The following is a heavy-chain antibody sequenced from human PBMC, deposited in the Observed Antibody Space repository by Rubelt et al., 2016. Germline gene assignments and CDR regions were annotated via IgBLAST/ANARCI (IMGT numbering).Heavy chain of an antibody. V-gene: IGHV5-51*01. CDR3: ARQTYGRNGMDV. Sequence: GEGLEWMGIIYPGDSDTRYSPSFQGQVTISADKSISTAYLQWSSLKASDTAMYYCARQTYGRNGMDVWGQGTTVTVSS. D-gene: IGHD4-23*01. CDR2: IYPGDSDT. J-gene: IGHJ6*02.